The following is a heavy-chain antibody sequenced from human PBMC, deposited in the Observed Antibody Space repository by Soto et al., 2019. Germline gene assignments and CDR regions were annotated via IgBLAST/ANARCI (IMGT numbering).Heavy chain of an antibody. CDR3: ARHEWVPAAFNWFDP. Sequence: QLQLQESGPGLVKPSETLSLTCTVSGGSISSSSYYWGWIRQPPGKGLEWIGSIYYSGSTYYNPSLKSRVTISVDTSKNQFSLKLSSVTAADTAVYYCARHEWVPAAFNWFDPWGQGTLVTVSS. CDR2: IYYSGST. V-gene: IGHV4-39*01. J-gene: IGHJ5*02. D-gene: IGHD2-2*01. CDR1: GGSISSSSYY.